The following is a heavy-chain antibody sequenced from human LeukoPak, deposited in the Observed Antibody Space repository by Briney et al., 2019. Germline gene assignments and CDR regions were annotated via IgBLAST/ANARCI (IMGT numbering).Heavy chain of an antibody. J-gene: IGHJ4*02. V-gene: IGHV1-24*01. D-gene: IGHD3-22*01. CDR3: AIAMIVVPNFVY. CDR1: GYTLTELS. CDR2: FDPEDGET. Sequence: ASVKVSCKVSGYTLTELSMHWVRRAPGKGLEWMGGFDPEDGETIYAQKFQGRVTMTEDTSTDTAYMELSSLRSEDTAVYYCAIAMIVVPNFVYWGQGTLVTVSS.